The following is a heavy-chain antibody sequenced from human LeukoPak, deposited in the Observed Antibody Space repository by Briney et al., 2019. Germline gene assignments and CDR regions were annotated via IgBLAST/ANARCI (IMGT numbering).Heavy chain of an antibody. D-gene: IGHD6-13*01. J-gene: IGHJ3*02. V-gene: IGHV3-11*01. Sequence: PGGSRRLSCAASGFTFSDYYMSWIRQAPGKGLEWVSYISSSGSTIYYADSVKGRFTISRDNAKNSLYLQMNSLRAEDTAVYYCANVNRIAADAFDIWGQGTMVTVSS. CDR3: ANVNRIAADAFDI. CDR2: ISSSGSTI. CDR1: GFTFSDYY.